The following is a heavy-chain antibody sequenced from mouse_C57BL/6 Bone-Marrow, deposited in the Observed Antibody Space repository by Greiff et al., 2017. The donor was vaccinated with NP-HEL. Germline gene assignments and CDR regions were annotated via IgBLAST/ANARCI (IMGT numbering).Heavy chain of an antibody. CDR2: ISSGSSTI. Sequence: EVQLQESGGGLVKPGGSLKLSCAASGFTFSDYGMHWVRQAPEKGLEWVAYISSGSSTIYYADTVKGRFTISRDNAKNTLFLQMTSLRSEDTAMYYCARHGSRMDYWGQGTSVTVSS. J-gene: IGHJ4*01. CDR1: GFTFSDYG. D-gene: IGHD1-1*01. V-gene: IGHV5-17*01. CDR3: ARHGSRMDY.